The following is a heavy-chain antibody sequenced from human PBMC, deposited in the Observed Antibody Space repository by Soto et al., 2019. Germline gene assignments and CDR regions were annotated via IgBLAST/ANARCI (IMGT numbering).Heavy chain of an antibody. Sequence: GGSLRLSCAASGFTFSSYGMHWVRQAPGKGLEWVAVISYDGSNKYYADSVKGRFTISRDNSKNTLYLQMNSLRAEDTAVYYCAKDSGSPITIFGVVHYYYYGMDVWGQGTTVTVSS. CDR3: AKDSGSPITIFGVVHYYYYGMDV. CDR2: ISYDGSNK. CDR1: GFTFSSYG. V-gene: IGHV3-30*18. J-gene: IGHJ6*02. D-gene: IGHD3-3*01.